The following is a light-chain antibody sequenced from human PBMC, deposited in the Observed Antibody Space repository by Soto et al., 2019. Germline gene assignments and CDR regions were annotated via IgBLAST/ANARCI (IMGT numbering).Light chain of an antibody. CDR1: SSDVGGYNY. CDR3: TSYTSSNTWV. Sequence: QSALTQPASVSGSPGQSITISCTGTSSDVGGYNYVSWYQQHPGKAPKFMIYEVSNRPSGVSHRFSGSKSGNTASLTISGLQAEDEADYYCTSYTSSNTWVFGGGTKVTVL. J-gene: IGLJ2*01. V-gene: IGLV2-14*01. CDR2: EVS.